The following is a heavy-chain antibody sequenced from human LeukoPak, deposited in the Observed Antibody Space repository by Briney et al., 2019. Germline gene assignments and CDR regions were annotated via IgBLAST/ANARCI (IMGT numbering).Heavy chain of an antibody. CDR3: ASGLELRYFDSDY. D-gene: IGHD3-9*01. V-gene: IGHV3-21*01. CDR2: IGSSSSYI. CDR1: GFTFSSYS. Sequence: GGSLRLSCAASGFTFSSYSMNWVRQAPGKGLEWVSSIGSSSSYIYYADSVKGRFTISRDNAKNSLYLQMNSLRAEDTAVYYCASGLELRYFDSDYWGQGTLVTVSS. J-gene: IGHJ4*02.